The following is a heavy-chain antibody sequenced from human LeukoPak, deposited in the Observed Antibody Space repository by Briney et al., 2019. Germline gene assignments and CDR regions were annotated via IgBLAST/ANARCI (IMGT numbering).Heavy chain of an antibody. CDR3: ARGAYCSSTSCYTFYYYYYMDV. CDR2: MNPNSGNT. D-gene: IGHD2-2*02. J-gene: IGHJ6*03. V-gene: IGHV1-8*01. Sequence: ASVKVSCKASGYTFTSYDINWVRQATGQGLEWMGWMNPNSGNTGYAQKFQGRVTMTRNTSISTAYMELSSLRSGDTAVYYCARGAYCSSTSCYTFYYYYYMDVWGKGTTVTVSS. CDR1: GYTFTSYD.